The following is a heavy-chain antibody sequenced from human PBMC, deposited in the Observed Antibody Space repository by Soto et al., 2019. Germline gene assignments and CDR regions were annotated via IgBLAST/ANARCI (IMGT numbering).Heavy chain of an antibody. V-gene: IGHV1-69*01. CDR3: ARGRDGRTFDY. CDR2: IIPIFGTA. Sequence: QVQLVQSGAEVKKPGSSVKVSCKASGGTFSSYAIIWVRQAPGPGLEWIGGIIPIFGTADYGKKFQGRVTITAYESTSTAYMELSSLRSEDTAVYYCARGRDGRTFDYWGQGTLVTVSS. D-gene: IGHD2-15*01. CDR1: GGTFSSYA. J-gene: IGHJ4*02.